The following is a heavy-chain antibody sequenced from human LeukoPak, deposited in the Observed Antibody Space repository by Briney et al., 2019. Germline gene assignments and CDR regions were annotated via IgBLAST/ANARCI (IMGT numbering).Heavy chain of an antibody. CDR3: ARTLQGRPYYFDS. J-gene: IGHJ4*02. D-gene: IGHD4-11*01. CDR1: SGSIRSHF. V-gene: IGHV4-59*11. Sequence: SETLSLTCTVSSGSIRSHFWSWIRQPPGKGLEWIGYVYDSGYTKYRPSLKGRVTISIDTSKNQYSLNLNSVTAADAAVYYCARTLQGRPYYFDSWGQGTLVTVSS. CDR2: VYDSGYT.